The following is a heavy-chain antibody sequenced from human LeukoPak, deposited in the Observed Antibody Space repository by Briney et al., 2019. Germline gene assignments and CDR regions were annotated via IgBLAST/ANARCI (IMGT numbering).Heavy chain of an antibody. D-gene: IGHD3-3*01. Sequence: GGSLRLSCASSGFTFSSYWLSSVHQAPGKGLDWVAHIKQDGSEKYYVVSVKGRITISRDNAKNSLYLKMNSLRAEDTAVYYCARVSITIFEVVLSDAFDIWGQGTMVTVSS. J-gene: IGHJ3*02. CDR1: GFTFSSYW. CDR2: IKQDGSEK. CDR3: ARVSITIFEVVLSDAFDI. V-gene: IGHV3-7*01.